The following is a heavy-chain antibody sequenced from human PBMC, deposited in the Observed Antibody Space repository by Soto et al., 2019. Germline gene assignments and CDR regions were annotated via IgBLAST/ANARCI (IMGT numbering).Heavy chain of an antibody. CDR2: ISAYNGNT. Sequence: QVQLVQSGAEVKKPGASVKVSCKASGYTFTSYGISWVRQAPGQGLEWMGWISAYNGNTNYAQKLQGRVTMTTDTPTSTAYMELRSLRSDDTAVYYCARMVREKWLFLGGWFDPWGQGTLVTVSS. CDR1: GYTFTSYG. CDR3: ARMVREKWLFLGGWFDP. V-gene: IGHV1-18*01. J-gene: IGHJ5*02. D-gene: IGHD3-22*01.